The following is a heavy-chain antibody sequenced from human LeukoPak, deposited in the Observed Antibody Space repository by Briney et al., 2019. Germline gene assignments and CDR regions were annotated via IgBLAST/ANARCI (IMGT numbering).Heavy chain of an antibody. J-gene: IGHJ4*02. D-gene: IGHD3-16*01. V-gene: IGHV4-59*08. CDR3: ARLVWGDYVWGSSILDY. Sequence: PSETLSLTCTVSGGSISSYYWSWIRQPPGKGLEWIGYIYYSGSTNYNPSLKSRVTISVDTSKNQFSLKLSSVTAADTAVYYCARLVWGDYVWGSSILDYWGQGTLVTVSS. CDR1: GGSISSYY. CDR2: IYYSGST.